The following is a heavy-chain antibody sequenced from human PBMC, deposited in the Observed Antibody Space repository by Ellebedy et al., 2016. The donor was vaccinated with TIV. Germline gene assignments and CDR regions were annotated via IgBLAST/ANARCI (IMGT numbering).Heavy chain of an antibody. CDR2: ISDSGDTT. CDR3: AKQKSTSAGSSDI. Sequence: PGGSLRLSCAASGFRFSSYAMNWVRQAPGKGLEWVSGISDSGDTTYYPDSVKGRFTISRDNSKNTLYLQMNSLGVEDTDVYYCAKQKSTSAGSSDIWGQGAMVTVSS. J-gene: IGHJ3*02. D-gene: IGHD2-2*01. CDR1: GFRFSSYA. V-gene: IGHV3-23*01.